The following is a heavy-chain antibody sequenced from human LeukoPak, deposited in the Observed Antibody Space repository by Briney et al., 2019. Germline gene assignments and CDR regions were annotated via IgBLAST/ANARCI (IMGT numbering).Heavy chain of an antibody. J-gene: IGHJ4*02. V-gene: IGHV3-23*01. Sequence: PGGSLRLTCVASEFTFSNYAMSWVRQAPGKGLEWVSAISGSGGSTYYADSVKGRFTVSRDNSKNTLYLQMRRLRAEDTAAYYCVTATWFSSDWTLYYCGQGVLVTVSS. D-gene: IGHD6-25*01. CDR1: EFTFSNYA. CDR2: ISGSGGST. CDR3: VTATWFSSDWTLYY.